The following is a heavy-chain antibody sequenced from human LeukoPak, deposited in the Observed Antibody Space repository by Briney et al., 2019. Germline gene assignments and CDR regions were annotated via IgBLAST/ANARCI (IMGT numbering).Heavy chain of an antibody. V-gene: IGHV4-39*01. CDR3: ARQYPEYSNSP. Sequence: SETLSLTCTVSGGSISSSSYYWGWIRQPPGRGREWIGSIYYSGSTYYNPSLKSRVTISVDTSKNQFSLKLSSVTAADTAVYYCARQYPEYSNSPFGQGTRITVSS. J-gene: IGHJ5*02. CDR1: GGSISSSSYY. D-gene: IGHD6-6*01. CDR2: IYYSGST.